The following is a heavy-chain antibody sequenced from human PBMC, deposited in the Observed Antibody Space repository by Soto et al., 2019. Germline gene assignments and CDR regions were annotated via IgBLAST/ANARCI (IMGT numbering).Heavy chain of an antibody. CDR1: GGSISSSSYY. CDR2: IYYSGST. D-gene: IGHD3-22*01. CDR3: ARRVVVAKEMVEVDDY. J-gene: IGHJ4*02. Sequence: SETLSLTCTVSGGSISSSSYYWGWIRQPPGKGLEWIGSIYYSGSTYYNPSLKSRVTISVDTSKNQFSLKLGSVTAADTAVYYCARRVVVAKEMVEVDDYWGQGTLVTVSS. V-gene: IGHV4-39*01.